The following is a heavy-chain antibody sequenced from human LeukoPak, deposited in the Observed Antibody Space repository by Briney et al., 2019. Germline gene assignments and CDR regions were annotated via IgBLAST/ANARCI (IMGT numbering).Heavy chain of an antibody. Sequence: PSETLSLTCAVYGGSFSGYYWSWICQPPGKGLEWIGEINHSGSTNYNPSLKSRVTISVDTSKNQFSLKLSSVTAADTAVYYCARGHASYSYGFRYWGQGTLVTVSS. D-gene: IGHD5-18*01. CDR2: INHSGST. CDR3: ARGHASYSYGFRY. J-gene: IGHJ4*02. CDR1: GGSFSGYY. V-gene: IGHV4-34*01.